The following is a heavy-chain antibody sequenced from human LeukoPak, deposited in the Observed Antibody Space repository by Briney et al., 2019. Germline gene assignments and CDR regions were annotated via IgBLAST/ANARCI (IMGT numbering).Heavy chain of an antibody. CDR1: GFTFSSYS. CDR2: ISSSGSTI. D-gene: IGHD2-15*01. CDR3: ASGAPKYCSGGSCYRVDY. V-gene: IGHV3-48*04. Sequence: GGSLRLSCAASGFTFSSYSMNWVRQAPGKGLEWVSYISSSGSTIYYADSVKGRFTISRDNAKNSLYLQMNSLRAEDTAVYYCASGAPKYCSGGSCYRVDYWGQGTLVTVSS. J-gene: IGHJ4*02.